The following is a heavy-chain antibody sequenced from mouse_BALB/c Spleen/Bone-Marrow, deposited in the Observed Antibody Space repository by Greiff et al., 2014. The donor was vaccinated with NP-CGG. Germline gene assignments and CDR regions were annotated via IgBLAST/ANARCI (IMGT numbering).Heavy chain of an antibody. J-gene: IGHJ4*01. Sequence: EVKLEESGGALVQPGGSRKLSCAASGFTFSDYGMAWVRQAPGKGPEWVAFISNLAYSIYYTDTVTGRFTISRENAKNTLYLEMSSLRSEDTAMYYCARETTRGAMDYWGQGTSVTVPS. D-gene: IGHD2-1*01. CDR1: GFTFSDYG. V-gene: IGHV5-15*02. CDR3: ARETTRGAMDY. CDR2: ISNLAYSI.